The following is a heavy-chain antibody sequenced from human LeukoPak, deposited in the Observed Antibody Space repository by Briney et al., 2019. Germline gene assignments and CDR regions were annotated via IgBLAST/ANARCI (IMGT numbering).Heavy chain of an antibody. CDR2: IRQDGTEI. V-gene: IGHV3-7*01. D-gene: IGHD3-10*02. J-gene: IGHJ4*02. CDR3: ARCSSRRSASDY. CDR1: GFTFSSHW. Sequence: GSLILSCAASGFTFSSHWMIWVRQAPGKGLEWVANIRQDGTEIYYVDSVKGRFTISRDNAKNSLYLQMNSLRADDTAVYYCARCSSRRSASDYWGQGTLVTVSS.